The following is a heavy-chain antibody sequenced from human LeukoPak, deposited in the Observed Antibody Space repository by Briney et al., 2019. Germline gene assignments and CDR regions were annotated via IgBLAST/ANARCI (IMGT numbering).Heavy chain of an antibody. V-gene: IGHV3-7*01. D-gene: IGHD1-26*01. CDR3: AKGSPPGSGNYPFDL. Sequence: GGSLRLSCAASGFTFSSYWMSWVRQAPGKGLEWVANIKQDGSEKYYVDSVKGRFTISRDSSKNTLYLQMNSLRAEDTAVYYCAKGSPPGSGNYPFDLWGQGTLVTVSS. CDR2: IKQDGSEK. CDR1: GFTFSSYW. J-gene: IGHJ5*02.